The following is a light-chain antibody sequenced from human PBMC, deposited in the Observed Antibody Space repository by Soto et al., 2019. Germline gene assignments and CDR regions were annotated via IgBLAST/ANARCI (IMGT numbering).Light chain of an antibody. V-gene: IGLV2-14*01. Sequence: QSVLTQPASVSASPGQSITISCTGTSSDVGAYNYVSWYQQHPGKAPQLMMYEDSKRPSGVSSRFSGSKSGNTASLTSSGLQAEDEADYYCSSYTINSNLLFGGGTQLTVL. CDR3: SSYTINSNLL. CDR1: SSDVGAYNY. CDR2: EDS. J-gene: IGLJ2*01.